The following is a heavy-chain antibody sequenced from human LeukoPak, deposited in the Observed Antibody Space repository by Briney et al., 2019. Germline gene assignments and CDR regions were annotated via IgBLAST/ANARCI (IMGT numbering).Heavy chain of an antibody. D-gene: IGHD3-22*01. CDR1: GFTFSSYA. Sequence: GGSLRLSCAASGFTFSSYAMSWVRQAPGKGPEWVSAISGSGGSTYYADSVKGRFTISRDNSKNTLYLQMNSLRAEDTAVYYCAKGGPYYYDSSGSDFDYWGQGTLVTVSS. CDR2: ISGSGGST. V-gene: IGHV3-23*01. J-gene: IGHJ4*02. CDR3: AKGGPYYYDSSGSDFDY.